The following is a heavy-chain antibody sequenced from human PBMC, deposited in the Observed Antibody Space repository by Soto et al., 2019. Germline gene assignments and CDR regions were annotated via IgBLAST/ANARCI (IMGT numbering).Heavy chain of an antibody. Sequence: SQTLSLTCAIAVDSVSSNSAAWNLIRQSPSRGLEWLGRTYYRSKLFNNYALSVKSRITINPDTSKNQFSLQLNSVTPEDTAVYYCARGHQGSDYWGQGTXVTAS. J-gene: IGHJ4*02. CDR2: TYYRSKLFN. D-gene: IGHD2-2*01. CDR3: ARGHQGSDY. CDR1: VDSVSSNSAA. V-gene: IGHV6-1*01.